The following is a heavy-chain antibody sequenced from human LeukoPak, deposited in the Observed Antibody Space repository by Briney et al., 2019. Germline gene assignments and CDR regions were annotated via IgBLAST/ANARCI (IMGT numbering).Heavy chain of an antibody. Sequence: VASVKVSCKASGYTFTSYGISWVRQAPGQGLEWMGWISAYNGNTNYAQTLQGRVTMTTDTSTSTAYMELRSLRSDDTAVYYCARDLPGYCSSTSCPRAAFDIWGQGTMVTVSS. V-gene: IGHV1-18*01. J-gene: IGHJ3*02. CDR2: ISAYNGNT. CDR1: GYTFTSYG. CDR3: ARDLPGYCSSTSCPRAAFDI. D-gene: IGHD2-2*01.